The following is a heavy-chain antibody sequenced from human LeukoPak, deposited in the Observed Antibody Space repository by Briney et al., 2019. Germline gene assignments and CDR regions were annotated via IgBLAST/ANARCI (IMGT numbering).Heavy chain of an antibody. CDR1: GGSISSYY. V-gene: IGHV4-59*08. J-gene: IGHJ4*02. CDR3: ARRRGWKQQLVYFDY. Sequence: PSETLSLTCTVSGGSISSYYWSWIRQPPGKRLEWIGYLFHSGTPRYNPSLKSRVTISADTSKNQFFLTLNSTTAADTAVYFCARRRGWKQQLVYFDYWGQGTLATVSS. CDR2: LFHSGTP. D-gene: IGHD6-13*01.